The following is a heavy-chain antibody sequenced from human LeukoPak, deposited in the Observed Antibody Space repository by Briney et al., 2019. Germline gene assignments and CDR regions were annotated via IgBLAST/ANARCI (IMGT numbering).Heavy chain of an antibody. D-gene: IGHD6-25*01. Sequence: ASVKVSCKASGYTFTDYYMHWVRQAPGQGLEWMVWINPNSGGTNYAQKFQGGVTMTGDTSISTAYMELSRLKSGDTAVYYCARGSRFSAAGKAASDIWGQGTMVTVSS. CDR2: INPNSGGT. CDR3: ARGSRFSAAGKAASDI. J-gene: IGHJ3*02. V-gene: IGHV1-2*02. CDR1: GYTFTDYY.